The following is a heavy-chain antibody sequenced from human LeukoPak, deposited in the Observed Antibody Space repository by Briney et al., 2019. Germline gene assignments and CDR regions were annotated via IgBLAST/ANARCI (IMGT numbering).Heavy chain of an antibody. J-gene: IGHJ4*02. D-gene: IGHD1-26*01. V-gene: IGHV3-21*01. CDR2: ISSSSSYI. Sequence: GGSLRLSCAASGFTFSSYSMNWVRQAPGKGLEWVSSISSSSSYIYYADSVKGRFTISRDNAKSSLYLQMNSLRAEDTAVYYXARVEYSGSYVDYWGQGTLVTVSS. CDR3: ARVEYSGSYVDY. CDR1: GFTFSSYS.